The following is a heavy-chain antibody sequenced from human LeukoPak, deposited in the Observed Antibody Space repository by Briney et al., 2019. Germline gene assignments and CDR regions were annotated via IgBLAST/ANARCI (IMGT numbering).Heavy chain of an antibody. CDR1: GYTFSKNW. Sequence: GESLKISCKASGYTFSKNWISWVRQMPGKGLEWMGWIYPDDADTRYSPSFQGQVIISADKSLNSVYLQWRGLKASDTAMYYCARRSSRFYGLDVWGQGTTVTVSS. D-gene: IGHD3-10*01. CDR3: ARRSSRFYGLDV. CDR2: IYPDDADT. J-gene: IGHJ6*02. V-gene: IGHV5-51*01.